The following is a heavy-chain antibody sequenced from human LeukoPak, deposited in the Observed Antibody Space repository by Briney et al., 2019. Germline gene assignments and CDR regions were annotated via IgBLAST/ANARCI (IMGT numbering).Heavy chain of an antibody. CDR2: ISGSGGST. J-gene: IGHJ4*02. D-gene: IGHD3-9*01. V-gene: IGHV3-23*01. Sequence: PGGSLRLSCAASRFTFSSYAMSWVRQAPGKGLEWVSAISGSGGSTYYADSVKGRFTISRDNSKNTLYLQMNSLRAEDTAVYYCAKGRYDILTGFLRFRGQGTLVTVSS. CDR3: AKGRYDILTGFLRF. CDR1: RFTFSSYA.